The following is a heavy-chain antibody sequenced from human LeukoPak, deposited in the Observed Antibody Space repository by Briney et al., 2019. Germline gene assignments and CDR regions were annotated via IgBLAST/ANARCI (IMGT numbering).Heavy chain of an antibody. J-gene: IGHJ4*02. D-gene: IGHD2-15*01. CDR3: AKDLPIVVVVAATPSFDY. CDR2: ISGSGGST. Sequence: GGSLRLSCAASGFTFSSYAMSWVRQAPGKGLEWVSAISGSGGSTYYADSVKGRFTISRDNSKNTLYLQMNSLRAEDTAVYYCAKDLPIVVVVAATPSFDYWGQGTLVTVSS. V-gene: IGHV3-23*01. CDR1: GFTFSSYA.